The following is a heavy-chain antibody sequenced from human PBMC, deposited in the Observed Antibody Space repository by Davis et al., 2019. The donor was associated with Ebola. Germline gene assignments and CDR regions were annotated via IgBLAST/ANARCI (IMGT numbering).Heavy chain of an antibody. CDR2: IIPILGTT. Sequence: SVKVSCKASGYTFTSYGISWVRQAPGQGLEWMGGIIPILGTTNYAQKFQGRVTITVDEISNTAYMEQSSLGSEDTAVYYCAIAMAGYFDHWGQGTLVTVSS. V-gene: IGHV1-69*13. CDR3: AIAMAGYFDH. CDR1: GYTFTSYG. D-gene: IGHD6-19*01. J-gene: IGHJ4*02.